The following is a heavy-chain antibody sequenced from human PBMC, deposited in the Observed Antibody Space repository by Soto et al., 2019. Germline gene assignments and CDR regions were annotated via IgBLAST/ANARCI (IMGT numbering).Heavy chain of an antibody. J-gene: IGHJ6*02. CDR3: ARDVRYYNYGMDV. CDR1: GFTFSNYW. Sequence: RLSCGASGFTFSNYWMHWVRQAPEKGLVWVSRIKSDGSTTSYADSVKGRFTISRDNGKNTLYLQMNSLRTEDTAVYYCARDVRYYNYGMDVWGQGTTVTVSS. CDR2: IKSDGSTT. D-gene: IGHD2-8*01. V-gene: IGHV3-74*01.